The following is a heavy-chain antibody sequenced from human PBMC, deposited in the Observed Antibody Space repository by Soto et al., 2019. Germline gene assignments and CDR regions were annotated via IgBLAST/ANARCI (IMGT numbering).Heavy chain of an antibody. D-gene: IGHD3-3*01. CDR3: ARARPEIWSGYYTSAFDI. CDR1: GFTFSSYS. CDR2: ISSSSSYI. Sequence: GGSLRLSCAASGFTFSSYSMNWVRQAPGKGLEWVSSISSSSSYIYYADSVKGRFTISRDNAKNSLYLQMNSLRAEDTAVYYCARARPEIWSGYYTSAFDIWGQGTMVTVSS. V-gene: IGHV3-21*01. J-gene: IGHJ3*02.